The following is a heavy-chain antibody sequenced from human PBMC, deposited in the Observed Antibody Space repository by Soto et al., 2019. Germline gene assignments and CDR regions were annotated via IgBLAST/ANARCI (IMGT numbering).Heavy chain of an antibody. D-gene: IGHD4-17*01. CDR3: ARAHYGDYGYGIDV. J-gene: IGHJ6*02. V-gene: IGHV4-30-2*01. CDR2: TYHSGST. Sequence: QLQLQESGSGLVKPSQTLSLTCAVSGGSISSGGYSWSWIRQPPGKGLEWIGYTYHSGSTYYNPSLKSRITISVDRSQTQFSLKLSSVTAADTAVYYCARAHYGDYGYGIDVWGQGTTVTVAS. CDR1: GGSISSGGYS.